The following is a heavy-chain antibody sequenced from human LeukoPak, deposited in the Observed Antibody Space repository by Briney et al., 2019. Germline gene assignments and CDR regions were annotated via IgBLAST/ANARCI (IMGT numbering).Heavy chain of an antibody. CDR3: TTDGSRSGYYTNGYYYYYYMDV. D-gene: IGHD3-3*01. CDR2: IKSKTDGGTT. J-gene: IGHJ6*03. CDR1: GFTFSNAW. V-gene: IGHV3-15*01. Sequence: GGSLRLSCAASGFTFSNAWMSWVRQAPGKGLEWVGRIKSKTDGGTTDYAAPVKGRFTISRDDSKNTLYLQMNSLKTEDTAVYYCTTDGSRSGYYTNGYYYYYYMDVWGKGTTVTVSS.